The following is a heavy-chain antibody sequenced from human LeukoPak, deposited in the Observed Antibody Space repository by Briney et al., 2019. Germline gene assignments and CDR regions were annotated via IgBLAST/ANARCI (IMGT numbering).Heavy chain of an antibody. J-gene: IGHJ5*02. D-gene: IGHD1-20*01. Sequence: SQTPSLTCAVYGGSFSASYWSWVRQPPGKWLEWIGEINHSGSTNYNPSLKNRVTKSVDTSKNQFSQRPRSLLAAGTAVYYCASGSSCEPSNWTAPGGQGSLVTVSS. CDR3: ASGSSCEPSNWTAP. V-gene: IGHV4-34*01. CDR1: GGSFSASY. CDR2: INHSGST.